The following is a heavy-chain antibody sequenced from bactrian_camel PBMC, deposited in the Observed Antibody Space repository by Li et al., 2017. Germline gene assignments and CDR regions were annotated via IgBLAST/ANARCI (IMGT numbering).Heavy chain of an antibody. V-gene: IGHV3S40*01. CDR2: ISSGGGRT. J-gene: IGHJ4*01. CDR3: TKDYVEGLGIDY. CDR1: GFTFSSYD. D-gene: IGHD1*01. Sequence: LVESGGGLVQPGGSLRLSCAASGFTFSSYDMRWVRQAPGKGLEWVAGISSGGGRTYYADSVKGRFTISRDDAKNTLYLQLNSLKTEDTAMYYCTKDYVEGLGIDYWGQGTQVTVS.